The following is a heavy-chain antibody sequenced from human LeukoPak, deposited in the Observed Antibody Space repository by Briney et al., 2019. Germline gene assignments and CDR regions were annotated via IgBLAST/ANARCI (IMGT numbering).Heavy chain of an antibody. V-gene: IGHV1-2*02. D-gene: IGHD2-2*01. CDR3: ARTTGGYCTSTSCLFEY. Sequence: ASVKVSCRASGFTLTDYYIHWVRQAPGQGLEWMGWINSNSGTTNFAQKFQGRVTMTRDTSISTAYMELSRLRSDDTAVYYCARTTGGYCTSTSCLFEYWGQGTLVTVSS. CDR1: GFTLTDYY. J-gene: IGHJ4*02. CDR2: INSNSGTT.